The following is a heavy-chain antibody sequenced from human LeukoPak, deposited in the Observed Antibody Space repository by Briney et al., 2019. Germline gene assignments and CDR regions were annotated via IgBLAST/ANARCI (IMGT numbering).Heavy chain of an antibody. J-gene: IGHJ4*02. V-gene: IGHV3-30*04. CDR1: GFTFGDYA. D-gene: IGHD6-13*01. CDR2: ISYDGSNK. CDR3: AKDAAAGTRPYYSDY. Sequence: GGSLRLSCTASGFTFGDYAMHWVSQAPGKGLEWVAVISYDGSNKYYADFVKGRFTISRDNYKNTLYLQMNSLRAEDTAVYYCAKDAAAGTRPYYSDYWGQGTLVTVSS.